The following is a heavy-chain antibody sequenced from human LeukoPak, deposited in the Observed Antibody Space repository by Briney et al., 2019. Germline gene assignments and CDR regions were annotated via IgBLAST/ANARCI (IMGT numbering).Heavy chain of an antibody. V-gene: IGHV3-66*01. CDR3: AREEGAVAGTVGYYGMDV. Sequence: GGSLRLSCAASGFTVSSNYMSWVRQAPGKGLEWVSVIYSGGSTYYADSVKGRFTISRDNSKNTLYLQMNSLRAEDTAVYYCAREEGAVAGTVGYYGMDVWGQGTTVTVSS. D-gene: IGHD6-19*01. CDR2: IYSGGST. CDR1: GFTVSSNY. J-gene: IGHJ6*02.